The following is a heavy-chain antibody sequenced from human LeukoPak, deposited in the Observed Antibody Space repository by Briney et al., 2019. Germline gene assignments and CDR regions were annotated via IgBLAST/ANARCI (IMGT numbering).Heavy chain of an antibody. D-gene: IGHD3-10*01. CDR2: IRYDGSNK. CDR3: AKDRRPTVSGGYFDL. J-gene: IGHJ2*01. V-gene: IGHV3-30*02. Sequence: PGGSLRLSCAASGFTFSSYGMHWVRQAPGKGLEWVAFIRYDGSNKYYADSVKGRFTISRDNSKNTLYLRMNSLRAEDTALYYCAKDRRPTVSGGYFDLWGRGTLVIVSS. CDR1: GFTFSSYG.